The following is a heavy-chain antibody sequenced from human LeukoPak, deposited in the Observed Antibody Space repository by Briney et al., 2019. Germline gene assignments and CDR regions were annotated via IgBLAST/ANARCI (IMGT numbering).Heavy chain of an antibody. D-gene: IGHD3-3*01. J-gene: IGHJ4*02. CDR1: RGSISSSNYY. V-gene: IGHV4-39*01. Sequence: SETLSLTCTVSRGSISSSNYYWGWIRQPPGKGLEWIGGMYNSGSTHYNPSLKSRVIISADTSKNQFSLRLSSVTAADTAVYYCASRSTIFGVATFDYWGQGTLVTVSS. CDR3: ASRSTIFGVATFDY. CDR2: MYNSGST.